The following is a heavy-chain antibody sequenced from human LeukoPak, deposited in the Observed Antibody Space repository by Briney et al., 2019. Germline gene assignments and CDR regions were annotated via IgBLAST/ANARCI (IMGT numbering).Heavy chain of an antibody. Sequence: SETLSLTCTVSGGSISSYYWSWIRQPPGKGLEWIGYIYYSGSTNYNPSLKSRVTISVDTSKNQFSLKLSSVTAADTAVYYCARDAPPPATYYYDSSGYSGAFDIWGQGTMVTVSS. CDR1: GGSISSYY. J-gene: IGHJ3*02. CDR3: ARDAPPPATYYYDSSGYSGAFDI. CDR2: IYYSGST. D-gene: IGHD3-22*01. V-gene: IGHV4-59*01.